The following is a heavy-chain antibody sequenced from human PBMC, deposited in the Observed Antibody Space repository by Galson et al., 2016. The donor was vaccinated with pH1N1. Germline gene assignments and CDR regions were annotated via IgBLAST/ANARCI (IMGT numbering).Heavy chain of an antibody. CDR1: GYPFTGYF. CDR3: ARHDYGGCFDP. CDR2: INPSSGGT. Sequence: SVKVSCKASGYPFTGYFLHWVRRAPGQGLEWMGRINPSSGGTKYAQKFQGRVTMTRDTSISTAYMEVRRLRSDDTAVYYCARHDYGGCFDPWGQGTLVTVSS. J-gene: IGHJ5*02. D-gene: IGHD4-23*01. V-gene: IGHV1-2*06.